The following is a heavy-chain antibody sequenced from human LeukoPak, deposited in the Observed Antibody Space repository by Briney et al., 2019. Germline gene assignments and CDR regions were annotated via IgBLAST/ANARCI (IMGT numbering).Heavy chain of an antibody. CDR2: ISSSSSYI. V-gene: IGHV3-21*01. J-gene: IGHJ3*02. CDR1: GFTFSTYS. Sequence: PGGSLRLSCEASGFTFSTYSMNWARQAPGKGLEWVSSISSSSSYIYYADSVKGRFTISRDNAKNSLYLQMNSLRAEDTAVYYCARVTAYDAFDIWGQGIMVTVSS. CDR3: ARVTAYDAFDI.